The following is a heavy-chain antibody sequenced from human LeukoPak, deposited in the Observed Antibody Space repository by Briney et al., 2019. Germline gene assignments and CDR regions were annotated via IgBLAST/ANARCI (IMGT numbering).Heavy chain of an antibody. Sequence: GGSLRLSCAASGFTFSSYSMNWVRQAPGKGLEWVSYISSSSSTIYYADSVKGRFTISRDNAKNSLYLQMNSLRAEDTAVYYCARDRSRYYDSSGYRALAEYFQHWGQGTLVTVSS. CDR1: GFTFSSYS. V-gene: IGHV3-48*01. D-gene: IGHD3-22*01. CDR3: ARDRSRYYDSSGYRALAEYFQH. J-gene: IGHJ1*01. CDR2: ISSSSSTI.